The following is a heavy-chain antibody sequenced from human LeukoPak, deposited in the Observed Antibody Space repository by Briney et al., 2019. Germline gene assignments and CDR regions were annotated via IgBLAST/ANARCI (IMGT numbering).Heavy chain of an antibody. CDR2: ISSTGST. V-gene: IGHV4-61*05. Sequence: SETLSLTCTVSGVSISSSNSYWGWIRQPPGKGLEWIGYISSTGSTYYNPSLKSRVTISVDKSKNQFSLKLSSVTAADTAVYYCARVVHSSSWYGEVDYWGQGTLVTVSS. D-gene: IGHD6-13*01. J-gene: IGHJ4*02. CDR3: ARVVHSSSWYGEVDY. CDR1: GVSISSSNSY.